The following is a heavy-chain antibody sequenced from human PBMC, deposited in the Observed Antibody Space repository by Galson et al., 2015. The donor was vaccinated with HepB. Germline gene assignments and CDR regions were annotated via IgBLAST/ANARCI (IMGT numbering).Heavy chain of an antibody. CDR3: ARGGGLRYFEWLSAEYFQY. Sequence: SVKVSCKASGYAFSRYGISWVRQAPGQGLEWMGWISSYNGKTNYAQKLQGRVTMTTDTSTSTAYMELRSLRSDDTAVYYCARGGGLRYFEWLSAEYFQYWGQGTLVTVSS. J-gene: IGHJ1*01. D-gene: IGHD3-9*01. CDR2: ISSYNGKT. V-gene: IGHV1-18*04. CDR1: GYAFSRYG.